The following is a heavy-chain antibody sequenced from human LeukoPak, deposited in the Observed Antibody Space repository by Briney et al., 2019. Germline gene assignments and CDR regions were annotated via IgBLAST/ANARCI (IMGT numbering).Heavy chain of an antibody. CDR1: GFTFSSYA. D-gene: IGHD3-22*01. CDR3: AKSPYYYDSSGYYYPGYFDY. Sequence: GGSLRLSCAASGFTFSSYAMSWVRQAPGKGLEWVSAISGGGGSTYYADSVKGRFTISRDNSKNTLYLQMDSLRAEDTAVYYCAKSPYYYDSSGYYYPGYFDYWGQGTLVTVSS. J-gene: IGHJ4*02. CDR2: ISGGGGST. V-gene: IGHV3-23*01.